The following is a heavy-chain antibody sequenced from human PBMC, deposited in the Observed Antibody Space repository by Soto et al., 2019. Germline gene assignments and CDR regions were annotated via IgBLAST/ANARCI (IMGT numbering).Heavy chain of an antibody. CDR3: ARATRSGSPHFDH. CDR1: GYTFSNYY. J-gene: IGHJ4*02. D-gene: IGHD5-12*01. V-gene: IGHV1-46*01. Sequence: GASVKVSCKGAGYTFSNYYMHWVRQAPGQGLEWMGIINPSDGSTSYAQEFQGRVTMTRETSTSTLYMELSSLRSEDTAVYYCARATRSGSPHFDHWGQGTLVTVSS. CDR2: INPSDGST.